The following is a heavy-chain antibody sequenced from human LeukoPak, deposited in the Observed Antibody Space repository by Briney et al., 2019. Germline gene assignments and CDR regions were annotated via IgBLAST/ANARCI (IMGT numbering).Heavy chain of an antibody. Sequence: NPSETLPLTCTVSGDSISTYYWSWIRQPPGKGLEWIGYIYYRVTSDYNPSLKSRVTMSVDMSTRQISLKLSSVTAADTAVYYCARAVGGDGSGSLWGPGTLVTVSS. CDR1: GDSISTYY. CDR3: ARAVGGDGSGSL. V-gene: IGHV4-59*01. CDR2: IYYRVTS. J-gene: IGHJ4*02. D-gene: IGHD3-10*01.